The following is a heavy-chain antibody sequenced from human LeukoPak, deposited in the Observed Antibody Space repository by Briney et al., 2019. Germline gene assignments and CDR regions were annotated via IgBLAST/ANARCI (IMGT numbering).Heavy chain of an antibody. V-gene: IGHV3-21*01. D-gene: IGHD3-3*01. J-gene: IGHJ6*02. Sequence: AGGSLRLSCAASGFTFSSYSMNWVRQAPGKGLEWVSSISSSSSYIYYVDSVKGRFTISRDNAKNSLYLQMNSLRAEDTAVYYCARFYEGYYYYGMDVWGQGTTVTVSS. CDR2: ISSSSSYI. CDR3: ARFYEGYYYYGMDV. CDR1: GFTFSSYS.